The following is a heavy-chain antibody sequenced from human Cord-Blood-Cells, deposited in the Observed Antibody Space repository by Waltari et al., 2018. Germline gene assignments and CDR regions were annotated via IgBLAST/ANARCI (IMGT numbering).Heavy chain of an antibody. Sequence: QVQLVQSGAEVKKPGASVKVSCKVSGYTFTDYYMHWVRQAPGQGLEWMGWIDPNSGGTNYAQKFQGRVTMTRDTSISTAYMELSRLRSDDTAVYYCARVLTAGVRWFDPWGQGTLVTVSS. J-gene: IGHJ5*02. CDR2: IDPNSGGT. CDR1: GYTFTDYY. CDR3: ARVLTAGVRWFDP. D-gene: IGHD6-19*01. V-gene: IGHV1-2*02.